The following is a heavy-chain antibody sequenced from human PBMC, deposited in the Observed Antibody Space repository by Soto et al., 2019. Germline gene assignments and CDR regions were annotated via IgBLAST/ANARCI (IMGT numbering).Heavy chain of an antibody. CDR2: IYYSGST. J-gene: IGHJ4*02. V-gene: IGHV4-39*01. D-gene: IGHD6-19*01. CDR3: ARKKSIAVADH. CDR1: GGSISSSSYY. Sequence: QLQLQESGPGLVKPSETLSLTCTVSGGSISSSSYYWGWIRQPPGKGLEWIGSIYYSGSTYYNPSLKSRVNISVDTSKNQFSLKLSSVTAADTAVYYCARKKSIAVADHWGQGILVTVSS.